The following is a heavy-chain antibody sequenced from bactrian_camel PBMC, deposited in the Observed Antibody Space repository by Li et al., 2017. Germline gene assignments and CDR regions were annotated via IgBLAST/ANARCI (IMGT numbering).Heavy chain of an antibody. V-gene: IGHV3S40*01. CDR2: INSGGGT. J-gene: IGHJ4*01. CDR1: GFTFSGYD. Sequence: VQLVESGGGLVQPGGSLRLSCAASGFTFSGYDMSWVRQAPGKGLEWVSTINSGGGTYYADSVKGRLTISRDNAKNTLYLQLNSLKPEDTAVYYCVRGWDDDTWSFNYWGQGTQVTVS. CDR3: VRGWDDDTWSFNY. D-gene: IGHD3*01.